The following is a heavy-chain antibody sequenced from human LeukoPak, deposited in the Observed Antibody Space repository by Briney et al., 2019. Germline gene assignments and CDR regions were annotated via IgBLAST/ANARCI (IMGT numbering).Heavy chain of an antibody. CDR3: ARESAESYCSGGSCYPDY. Sequence: SVKVSCKASGGTFSSYAISWVRQAPGQGLEWMGGIIPIFGTANYAQKFQGRVTITADESTSTAYMELSSLRSEDTAVYYCARESAESYCSGGSCYPDYWGQGTLVTVSS. D-gene: IGHD2-15*01. CDR2: IIPIFGTA. CDR1: GGTFSSYA. J-gene: IGHJ4*02. V-gene: IGHV1-69*13.